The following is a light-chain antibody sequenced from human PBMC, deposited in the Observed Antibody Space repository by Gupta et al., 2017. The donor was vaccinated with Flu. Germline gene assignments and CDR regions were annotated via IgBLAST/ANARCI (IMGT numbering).Light chain of an antibody. Sequence: DIQMTRSSSTLSASVGDRVTITCRASRSINIWLAWYQQKPGKAPNLLIYKASNLEIGVPSRFSGSGSGTEFTLTISSLQPDDFATYYCQQYDTYSGTFGQGTKVEI. V-gene: IGKV1-5*03. CDR2: KAS. CDR1: RSINIW. CDR3: QQYDTYSGT. J-gene: IGKJ1*01.